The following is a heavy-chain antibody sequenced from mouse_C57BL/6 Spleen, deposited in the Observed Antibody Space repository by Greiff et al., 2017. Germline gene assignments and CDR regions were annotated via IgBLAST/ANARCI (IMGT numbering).Heavy chain of an antibody. CDR1: GYAFSSSW. Sequence: QVQLKQSGPELVKPGASVKISCKASGYAFSSSWMNWVKQRPGKGLEWIGRIYPGDGDTNYNGKFKGKATLTADKSSSTAYMQLSSLTSEDSAVYFCARRGVLQNYFDYWGQGTTLTVSS. V-gene: IGHV1-82*01. J-gene: IGHJ2*01. CDR2: IYPGDGDT. D-gene: IGHD1-1*01. CDR3: ARRGVLQNYFDY.